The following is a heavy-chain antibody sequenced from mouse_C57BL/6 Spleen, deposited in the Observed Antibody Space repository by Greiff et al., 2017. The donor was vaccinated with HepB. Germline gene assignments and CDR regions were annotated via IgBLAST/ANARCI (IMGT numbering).Heavy chain of an antibody. CDR2: IDPEDGET. V-gene: IGHV14-2*01. Sequence: EVQLQQSGAELVKPGASVKLSCTASGFNIKDYYMHWVKQRTEQGLEWIGRIDPEDGETKYDPKFQGKATITADTSSNTASLQLSSLTSEDTAVYYCAYCSSYYFDYWGQGTTLTVSS. CDR1: GFNIKDYY. J-gene: IGHJ2*01. CDR3: AYCSSYYFDY. D-gene: IGHD1-1*01.